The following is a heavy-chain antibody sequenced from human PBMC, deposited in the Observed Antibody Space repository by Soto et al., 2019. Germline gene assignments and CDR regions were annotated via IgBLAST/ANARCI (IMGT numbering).Heavy chain of an antibody. J-gene: IGHJ4*02. CDR2: INPNSGGT. D-gene: IGHD4-17*01. Sequence: GASVKVSCKSSGYTFSSYYMHWVRQAPGQGLEWMGWINPNSGGTNYAQKFQGRVTMTRDTFISTAYMEVSNLRSDDTAVYFCARDLGVTTSKGDSLFDHWGQGNVVNGS. CDR1: GYTFSSYY. V-gene: IGHV1-2*02. CDR3: ARDLGVTTSKGDSLFDH.